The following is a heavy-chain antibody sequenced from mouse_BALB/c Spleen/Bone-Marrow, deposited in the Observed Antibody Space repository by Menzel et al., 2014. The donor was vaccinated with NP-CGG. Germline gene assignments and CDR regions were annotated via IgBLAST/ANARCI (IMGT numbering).Heavy chain of an antibody. D-gene: IGHD2-10*02. J-gene: IGHJ2*01. V-gene: IGHV1-80*01. CDR2: IYPGDGET. CDR1: GYPFSSYW. Sequence: VQLQRSGAELVRPGSSVKISCKASGYPFSSYWMNWVKQRPGQGLEWIGQIYPGDGETNYNGKFKGNATLTADKSSSTAYMQLISLTSEDSAVYFCARKYGDYWGQGTTLTVSS. CDR3: ARKYGDY.